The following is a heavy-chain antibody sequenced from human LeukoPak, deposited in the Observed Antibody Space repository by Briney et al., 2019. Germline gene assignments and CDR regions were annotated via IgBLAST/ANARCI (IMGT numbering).Heavy chain of an antibody. D-gene: IGHD3-10*01. CDR1: GGAITSGGYS. V-gene: IGHV4-30-2*01. J-gene: IGHJ5*01. Sequence: SETLSLTCTVSGGAITSGGYSWNWIRQPPGKGLEWIGCIYDRGPAYYNPSLKSRFTISVDRPKNQFFLNVTSLTAADTAVYYCARSRQASGLFNSWGQGTLVVVSS. CDR3: ARSRQASGLFNS. CDR2: IYDRGPA.